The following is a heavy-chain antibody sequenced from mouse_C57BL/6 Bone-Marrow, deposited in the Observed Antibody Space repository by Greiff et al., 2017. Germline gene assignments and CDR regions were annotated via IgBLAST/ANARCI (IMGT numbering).Heavy chain of an antibody. CDR1: GFTFSSYG. J-gene: IGHJ2*01. CDR3: AIHECMVTTCEH. V-gene: IGHV5-6*01. Sequence: EVQGVEPGGDLVKPGGSLKLSCAASGFTFSSYGMSWVRQTPDKRLEWVATISSGGSYPYYPHSVKGRFTISRDNAKNALYLQMSSLKSEDTAIDYCAIHECMVTTCEHWGQGTTLTVSS. D-gene: IGHD2-2*01. CDR2: ISSGGSYP.